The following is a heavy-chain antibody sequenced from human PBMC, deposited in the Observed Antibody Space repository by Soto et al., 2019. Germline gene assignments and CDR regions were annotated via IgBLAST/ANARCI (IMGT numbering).Heavy chain of an antibody. Sequence: EVQLLQSGGGLAQPGGSLRLSCSATGFIFRNYAMTWVRRAAGKGLEWVSAIGDAGERANYADSVRGRFTVSRDNSKNTLFLQMKNLRAEDTDVYYCAKDYSSVWSRGIDFWGQGTPVTVSS. D-gene: IGHD6-19*01. J-gene: IGHJ4*02. V-gene: IGHV3-23*01. CDR1: GFIFRNYA. CDR2: IGDAGERA. CDR3: AKDYSSVWSRGIDF.